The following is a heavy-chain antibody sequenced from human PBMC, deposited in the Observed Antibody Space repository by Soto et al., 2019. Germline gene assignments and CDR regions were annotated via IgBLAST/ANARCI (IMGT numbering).Heavy chain of an antibody. CDR1: GYTLNSYY. V-gene: IGHV1-46*02. CDR3: ASPDLMYSSSGGVS. Sequence: GVSVTVSCKPSGYTLNSYYMHWVRQAPGQGLEWMGIINPSGGSTSYAQKFQGRVTMTRDTSTSTVYMELSSLRSEDTAVYYCASPDLMYSSSGGVSWGQGNLVTVSA. CDR2: INPSGGST. D-gene: IGHD6-13*01. J-gene: IGHJ5*02.